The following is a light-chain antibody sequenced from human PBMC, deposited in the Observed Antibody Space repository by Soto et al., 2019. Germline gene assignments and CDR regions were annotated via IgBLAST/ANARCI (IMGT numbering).Light chain of an antibody. J-gene: IGKJ1*01. Sequence: EIVLTQSPGTLSSSPGERATLSCRASQTVTSNYLAWYQQKPGQAPRLLFFGASIRATGLPDRFSGGGSGTDFTLTISRLEPEHFAVYYCQQYGSSPGTFGQGTKVDIK. V-gene: IGKV3-20*01. CDR2: GAS. CDR1: QTVTSNY. CDR3: QQYGSSPGT.